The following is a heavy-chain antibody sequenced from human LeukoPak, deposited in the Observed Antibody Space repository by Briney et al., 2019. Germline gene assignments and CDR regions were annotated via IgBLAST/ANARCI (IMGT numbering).Heavy chain of an antibody. CDR1: GFTFNSYW. CDR3: VRGGGTFDI. V-gene: IGHV3-7*01. J-gene: IGHJ3*02. CDR2: IKEDGSEK. Sequence: PGGSLRLSCAASGFTFNSYWMRWVRQAPGKGLEWLANIKEDGSEKYYVDSVKGRFTISRDKAKNSLSLQMNSLRAEDTAVYYCVRGGGTFDIWGQGTMVAVSS. D-gene: IGHD3-16*01.